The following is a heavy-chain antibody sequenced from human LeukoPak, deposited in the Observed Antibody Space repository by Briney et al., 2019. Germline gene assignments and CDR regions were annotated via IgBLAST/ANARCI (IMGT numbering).Heavy chain of an antibody. CDR3: ARGRSYCSSTSCPLDY. Sequence: SVKVSCKASGGTFSSYAVSWVRQAPGQGLEWMGGIIPIFGTANYAQKFQGRVTITTDESTSTAYMELSSLRSEDTAVYYCARGRSYCSSTSCPLDYWGQGTLVTVSS. CDR1: GGTFSSYA. J-gene: IGHJ4*02. D-gene: IGHD2-2*01. V-gene: IGHV1-69*05. CDR2: IIPIFGTA.